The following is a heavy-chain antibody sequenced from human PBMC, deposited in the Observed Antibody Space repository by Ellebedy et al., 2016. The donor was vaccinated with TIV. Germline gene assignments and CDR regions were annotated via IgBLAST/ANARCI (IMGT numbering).Heavy chain of an antibody. CDR2: ITSSSRHM. CDR1: GFTFSSYD. D-gene: IGHD3-22*01. V-gene: IGHV3-21*04. J-gene: IGHJ3*02. CDR3: ARYYYDSSGYYYLMEDAFDI. Sequence: GESLKISXAASGFTFSSYDMNWVRQAPGKGLEWVASITSSSRHMYYADSVKGRFTISRDNAKNSLYLQMNSLRAEDTAVYYCARYYYDSSGYYYLMEDAFDIWGQGTMVTVSS.